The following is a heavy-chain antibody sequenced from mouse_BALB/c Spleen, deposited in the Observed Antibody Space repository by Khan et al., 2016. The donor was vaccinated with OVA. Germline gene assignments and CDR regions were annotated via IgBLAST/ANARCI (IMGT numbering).Heavy chain of an antibody. J-gene: IGHJ3*01. V-gene: IGHV1-4*01. CDR3: VRDGAYHRNDGWFAY. CDR2: INPSNGYT. Sequence: QVRLQQSGAKLARPGASVKMSCKASGYTFTSYTIHWIKKRPGQSLEWIGYINPSNGYTNYNQKFKDKATLTTDKSSTTAYLQLSSLTSDDSAVYNCVRDGAYHRNDGWFAYWGQGTLVTVSA. CDR1: GYTFTSYT. D-gene: IGHD2-14*01.